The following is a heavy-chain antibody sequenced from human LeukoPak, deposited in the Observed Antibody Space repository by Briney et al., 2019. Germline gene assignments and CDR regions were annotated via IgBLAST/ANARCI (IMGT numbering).Heavy chain of an antibody. CDR1: GGTFSSYA. D-gene: IGHD2-2*01. CDR3: ARQYCSSTSCYLSAGY. V-gene: IGHV1-69*04. CDR2: IIPILGIA. Sequence: SVKVSCKASGGTFSSYAISWVRQAPGQGLEWMGRIIPILGIANYAQKFQGRVTITADESTSTAYMELSSLRSEDTAVYYCARQYCSSTSCYLSAGYWGQGTLVTVSS. J-gene: IGHJ4*02.